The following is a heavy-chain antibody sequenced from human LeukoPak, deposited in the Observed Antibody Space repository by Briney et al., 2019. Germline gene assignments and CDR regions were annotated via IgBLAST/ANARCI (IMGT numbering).Heavy chain of an antibody. V-gene: IGHV3-7*01. CDR3: ATDSHGWGF. Sequence: GGSLRLSCAASGFTFNNYALTWVRQAPGKGLECVANIKNDGSEKYYVDSVKGRFTISRDNGKSTLYLQMNSLRVEVTAVYYCATDSHGWGFWGQGTLVTVSS. J-gene: IGHJ4*02. D-gene: IGHD3-10*01. CDR2: IKNDGSEK. CDR1: GFTFNNYA.